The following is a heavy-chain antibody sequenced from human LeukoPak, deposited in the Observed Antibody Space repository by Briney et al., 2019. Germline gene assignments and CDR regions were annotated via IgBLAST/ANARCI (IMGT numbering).Heavy chain of an antibody. CDR2: ITSSGNTI. CDR3: ARANYYAISGYDY. D-gene: IGHD3-22*01. CDR1: GFALSDHY. J-gene: IGHJ4*02. Sequence: GGSLRLSCAASGFALSDHYMDWVRQAPGKGLDWVPNITSSGNTIYYADSVKGRFTISRDNAKNSLYLQMNSLRAEDTAVYYCARANYYAISGYDYWGQGTLVTVSS. V-gene: IGHV3-11*04.